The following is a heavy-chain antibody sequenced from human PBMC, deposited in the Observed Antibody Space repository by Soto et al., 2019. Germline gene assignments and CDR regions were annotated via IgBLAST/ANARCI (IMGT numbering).Heavy chain of an antibody. J-gene: IGHJ5*02. CDR1: GFSLSNARMG. V-gene: IGHV2-26*01. CDR3: ARIRPVIAARMGQVYNWFDP. D-gene: IGHD6-6*01. CDR2: IFSNDEK. Sequence: QVTLKESGPVLVKPTETLTLTCTVSGFSLSNARMGVSWIRQPPGKALEWLAHIFSNDEKSYSTSLKSRLTISKATSKCQVVLTMTNMDPVDTATYYCARIRPVIAARMGQVYNWFDPWGQGTLVTVSS.